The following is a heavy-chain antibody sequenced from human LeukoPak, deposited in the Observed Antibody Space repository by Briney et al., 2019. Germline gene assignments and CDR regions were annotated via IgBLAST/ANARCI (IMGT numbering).Heavy chain of an antibody. J-gene: IGHJ4*02. Sequence: PSETLSLTCAVYGGPFSGSYWSWIRQPPGKGLEWIGDINENGNSNYIPSLKSRVTISVDTSKNQFSLKVTSVTAADTAVYYCARGRLYSNYFDSWGQGTLVAVS. D-gene: IGHD4-11*01. CDR1: GGPFSGSY. CDR2: INENGNS. CDR3: ARGRLYSNYFDS. V-gene: IGHV4-34*01.